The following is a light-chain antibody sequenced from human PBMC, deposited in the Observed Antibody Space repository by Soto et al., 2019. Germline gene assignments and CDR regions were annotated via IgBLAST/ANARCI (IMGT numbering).Light chain of an antibody. J-gene: IGKJ1*01. CDR3: HPYPLLRT. CDR1: QSVNINY. Sequence: VVAHPPIGRALCREGRATPSCRASQSVNINYFAWYQQKSGQAPRLLIYGTSNRASGIPDRFSGSGSGPEFTLSSRGMAPEPFALYMCHPYPLLRTFRQGTKVDIK. V-gene: IGKV3-20*01. CDR2: GTS.